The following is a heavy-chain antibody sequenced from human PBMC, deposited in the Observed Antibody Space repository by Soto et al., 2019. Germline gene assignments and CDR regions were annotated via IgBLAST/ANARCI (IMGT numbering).Heavy chain of an antibody. CDR1: GFTFGDSY. V-gene: IGHV3-11*06. CDR2: ISPGSRYP. D-gene: IGHD2-15*01. CDR3: VRGGGGGLFDP. J-gene: IGHJ5*02. Sequence: QVQLVESGGGLVTPGGSLRLSCAGSGFTFGDSYMSWIRQAPGKGLEWLSYISPGSRYPAYADSVKGRFTISRDNAKRSLYLQMMGLTAEDTAIYYCVRGGGGGLFDPWGQGTMVTVSS.